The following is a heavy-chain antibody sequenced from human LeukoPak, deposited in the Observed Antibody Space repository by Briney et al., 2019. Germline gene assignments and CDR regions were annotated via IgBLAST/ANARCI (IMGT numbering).Heavy chain of an antibody. D-gene: IGHD3-10*01. CDR3: ARLWFGEYPYYFYYMDV. J-gene: IGHJ6*03. CDR2: IYYSGST. Sequence: PSETLSLTCTVSGGSISSYYWNWIRQPPGKGLESIGYIYYSGSTNYNPSLKSRVTISIDTSKNQFSLKLSSVTAADTAVYYCARLWFGEYPYYFYYMDVWGKGTTVTVSS. CDR1: GGSISSYY. V-gene: IGHV4-59*08.